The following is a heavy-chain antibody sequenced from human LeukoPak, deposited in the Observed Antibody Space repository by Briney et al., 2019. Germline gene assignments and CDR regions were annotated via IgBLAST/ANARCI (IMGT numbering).Heavy chain of an antibody. V-gene: IGHV4-4*09. D-gene: IGHD3-16*01. J-gene: IGHJ4*02. CDR1: GGSINGYY. Sequence: KSSETLSLTCSVSGGSINGYYWSSIRQPPGKGLEWIGYIYSSASTDYNPSLKSRVTISGDTSKNHFSLKLNSVTAADTAMYYCARHGTGGFFDYWGQGTLVTVSS. CDR2: IYSSAST. CDR3: ARHGTGGFFDY.